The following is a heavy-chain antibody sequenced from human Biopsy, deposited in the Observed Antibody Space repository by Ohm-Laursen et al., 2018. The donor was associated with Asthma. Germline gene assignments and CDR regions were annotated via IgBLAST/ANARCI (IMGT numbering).Heavy chain of an antibody. CDR1: GFSFDDYA. CDR3: ARDMGAGPNQPPSGSGSSHLYGMDV. CDR2: ISWNSGTI. Sequence: SLRLSCAASGFSFDDYAMFWVRQAPGKGLEWVSGISWNSGTIGYADSVKGRFTISRDNAKNSLYLQVNSLGPEDTAVYYCARDMGAGPNQPPSGSGSSHLYGMDVWGQGTTVTVSS. D-gene: IGHD3-10*01. J-gene: IGHJ6*02. V-gene: IGHV3-9*01.